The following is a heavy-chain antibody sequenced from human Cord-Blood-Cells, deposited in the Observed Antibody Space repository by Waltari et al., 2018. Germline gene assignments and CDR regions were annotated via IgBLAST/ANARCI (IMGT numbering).Heavy chain of an antibody. J-gene: IGHJ5*02. CDR2: IYHSGST. CDR1: GYSIRSGYY. V-gene: IGHV4-38-2*02. Sequence: QVQLQESGPGLVKPSETLSLTCAVSGYSIRSGYYWGWIRQPPGKGLEWIGGIYHSGSTYYNPSLKSRVTISVDTSKNQFSLKLSSVTAADTAVYYCARDGGSYGDWFDPWGQGTLVTVSS. CDR3: ARDGGSYGDWFDP. D-gene: IGHD1-26*01.